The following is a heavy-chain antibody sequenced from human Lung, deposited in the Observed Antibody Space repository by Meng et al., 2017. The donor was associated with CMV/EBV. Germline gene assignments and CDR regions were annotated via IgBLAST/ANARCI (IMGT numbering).Heavy chain of an antibody. J-gene: IGHJ2*01. CDR2: VYGNVAN. Sequence: SGFTLNTAGMGVVWLRQAPGKAPEWLTRVYGNVANRDSPSLRNRLTITKDTYKNQAVLTMSNMDPVDTATYYCAHYGDYRFGWYFDLWGRGTLVTVSS. CDR1: GFTLNTAGMG. V-gene: IGHV2-5*01. CDR3: AHYGDYRFGWYFDL. D-gene: IGHD4-17*01.